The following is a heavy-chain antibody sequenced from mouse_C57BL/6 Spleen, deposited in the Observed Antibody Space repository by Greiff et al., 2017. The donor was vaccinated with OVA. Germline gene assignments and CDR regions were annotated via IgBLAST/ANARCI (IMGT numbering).Heavy chain of an antibody. Sequence: EVQLQQSGPVLVKPGASVKMSCKASGYTFTDYYMNWVKQSHGKSLEWIGVINPYNGGTSYNQKFKGKATLTVDKSSSTAYMELNSLTSEYSAVDYCARGRSTNVTTGFAYWGQGTLVTVSA. V-gene: IGHV1-19*01. CDR2: INPYNGGT. CDR3: ARGRSTNVTTGFAY. J-gene: IGHJ3*01. CDR1: GYTFTDYY. D-gene: IGHD2-2*01.